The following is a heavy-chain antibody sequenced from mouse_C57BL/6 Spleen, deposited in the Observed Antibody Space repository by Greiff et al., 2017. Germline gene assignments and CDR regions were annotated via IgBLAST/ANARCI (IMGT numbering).Heavy chain of an antibody. CDR2: ISSGSSTI. CDR1: GFTFSDYG. V-gene: IGHV5-17*01. Sequence: EVHLVESGGGLVKPGGSLKLSCAASGFTFSDYGMHWVRQAPEKGLEWVAYISSGSSTIYYADTVKGRFTISRDNAKNTMCLQMTSLESEDTAMYYCARGGLDYWGQGTSVTVSS. J-gene: IGHJ4*01. CDR3: ARGGLDY.